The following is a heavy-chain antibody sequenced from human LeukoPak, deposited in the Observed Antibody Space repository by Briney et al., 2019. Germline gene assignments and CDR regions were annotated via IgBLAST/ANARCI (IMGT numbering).Heavy chain of an antibody. J-gene: IGHJ4*02. D-gene: IGHD1-26*01. Sequence: PSETLSLTCTVSGGSISSYYWSWIRQPPGKGLEWIAYIYYSGSTNYNPSLKSRVTISVDTSKNQFSLKLSSVTAADTAVYYCARRVGDKDYFDYWGQGTLVTVSS. CDR3: ARRVGDKDYFDY. CDR1: GGSISSYY. CDR2: IYYSGST. V-gene: IGHV4-59*01.